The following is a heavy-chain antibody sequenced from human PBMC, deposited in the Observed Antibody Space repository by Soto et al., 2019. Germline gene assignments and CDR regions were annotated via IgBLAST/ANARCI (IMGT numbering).Heavy chain of an antibody. CDR1: GFTFSSYG. Sequence: QVQLVESGGGVVQPGRSLRLSCAASGFTFSSYGMHWVRQAPGKGLEWVAVIWYDGSNKYYADSVKGRFTISRDNSKNPLYLKMNSLRAEDTAVYYCARGGLTDYFNYWGQGPLVTVSS. J-gene: IGHJ4*02. CDR2: IWYDGSNK. V-gene: IGHV3-33*01. D-gene: IGHD2-21*02. CDR3: ARGGLTDYFNY.